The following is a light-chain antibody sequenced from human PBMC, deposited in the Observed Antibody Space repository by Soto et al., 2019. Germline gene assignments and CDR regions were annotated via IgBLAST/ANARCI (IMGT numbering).Light chain of an antibody. CDR2: EVS. V-gene: IGKV2-30*02. CDR1: QSLIHSDGSTY. J-gene: IGKJ1*01. CDR3: MQGTHWPWT. Sequence: DVVMTQSPLSLPVTLGQPASISCRSSQSLIHSDGSTYLNWFQQRPGQSPRRLIYEVSDRDSGVADRFSGRGSSTDFTLKISWVEAGDVGVYYCMQGTHWPWTFRKGTEVEIK.